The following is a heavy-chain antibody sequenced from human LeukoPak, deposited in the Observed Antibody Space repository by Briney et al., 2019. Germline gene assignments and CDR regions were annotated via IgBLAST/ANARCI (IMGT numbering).Heavy chain of an antibody. D-gene: IGHD3-16*01. V-gene: IGHV3-11*01. J-gene: IGHJ4*02. CDR1: GFTFSYYY. CDR2: ISSSGSTI. Sequence: GGSLRLSCAASGFTFSYYYMSWIRQAPGKGLEWVSYISSSGSTIYYADSVKGRFTISRDNSKNTLYLQMNSLRAEDTAVYYCARGSADYVWGSYINWGQGTLVTVSS. CDR3: ARGSADYVWGSYIN.